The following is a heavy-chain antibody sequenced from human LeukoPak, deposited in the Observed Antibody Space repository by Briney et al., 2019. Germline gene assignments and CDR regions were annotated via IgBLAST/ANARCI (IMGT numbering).Heavy chain of an antibody. CDR3: ARDRGSEITYPVWSQGGPRQNWFDP. Sequence: GGSLRLSCAVSGFTFSSYWMSWVRQAPGKGLEWVANINRDGSEKYYVDSVKGRFTISRDNSKNTLYLQMNSLRAEDTAVYYCARDRGSEITYPVWSQGGPRQNWFDPWGQGTLVTVSS. V-gene: IGHV3-7*01. D-gene: IGHD3-10*01. CDR1: GFTFSSYW. J-gene: IGHJ5*02. CDR2: INRDGSEK.